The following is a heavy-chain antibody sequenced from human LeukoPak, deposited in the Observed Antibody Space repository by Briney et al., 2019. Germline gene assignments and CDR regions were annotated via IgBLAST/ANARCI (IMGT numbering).Heavy chain of an antibody. V-gene: IGHV4-59*01. D-gene: IGHD4-17*01. Sequence: PSETLSLTCTVSGGSISSYYWSWIRQPPGKGLEWIGYIYYSGSTNYNPSLKSRVTISVDTSKDQFSLKLSSVTAADTAVYYCARNPDYGDYCFDYWGQGTLVTVSS. J-gene: IGHJ4*02. CDR2: IYYSGST. CDR3: ARNPDYGDYCFDY. CDR1: GGSISSYY.